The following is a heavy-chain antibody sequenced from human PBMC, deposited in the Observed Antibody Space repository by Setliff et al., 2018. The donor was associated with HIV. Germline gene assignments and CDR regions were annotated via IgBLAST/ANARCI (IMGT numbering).Heavy chain of an antibody. D-gene: IGHD3-22*01. CDR1: GGTFSSYT. Sequence: SVKVSCKASGGTFSSYTINWVRQAPGQGLEWMGRVIPMFGITNDGQKFQGRVTITADKSTSTAYMELSSLRSEDTAVYYCARGGQDYYDSSGYSLDYWGQGTLVTVSS. CDR3: ARGGQDYYDSSGYSLDY. CDR2: VIPMFGIT. V-gene: IGHV1-69*02. J-gene: IGHJ4*02.